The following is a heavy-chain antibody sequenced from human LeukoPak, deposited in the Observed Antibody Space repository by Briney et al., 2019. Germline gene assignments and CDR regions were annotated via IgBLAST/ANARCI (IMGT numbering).Heavy chain of an antibody. Sequence: SETLSLTCTVSGGSINNYFWSWIRQSPGKGLEWIGYIYYSGSTNYNPSLKSRVTISVDTSKNQFSLKLTSVTAADTALYYCARSSYGDYDFDFWGQGTLVTVSS. CDR3: ARSSYGDYDFDF. D-gene: IGHD4-17*01. CDR1: GGSINNYF. J-gene: IGHJ4*02. V-gene: IGHV4-59*01. CDR2: IYYSGST.